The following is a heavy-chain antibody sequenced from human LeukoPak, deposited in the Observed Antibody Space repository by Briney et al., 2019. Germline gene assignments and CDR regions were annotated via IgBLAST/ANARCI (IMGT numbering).Heavy chain of an antibody. CDR3: ARLVRYCTSNSCYPFDY. D-gene: IGHD2-2*01. J-gene: IGHJ4*02. CDR1: GGSISSSSHY. V-gene: IGHV4-39*01. Sequence: PSETLSLTCSVSGGSISSSSHYWGWIRQPPGKGLEWIGSMYYSGGTYYNPSLKSRVTISTDTSKNQFSLQLNSVTAADTAVYYCARLVRYCTSNSCYPFDYWGQGTLVTVSS. CDR2: MYYSGGT.